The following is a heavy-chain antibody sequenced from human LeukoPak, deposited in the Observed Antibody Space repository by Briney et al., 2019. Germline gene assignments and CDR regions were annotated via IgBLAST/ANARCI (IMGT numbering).Heavy chain of an antibody. CDR3: ARDKTGGARLYYYFDY. Sequence: ASVKVSCKASGYTFTSYGISWVRQAPGQGLEWMGWISAYNGNTNYAQKLQGRVTMTTDTSTSTAYMELRSLRSDDTAVYYCARDKTGGARLYYYFDYWGQGTLVTVSS. J-gene: IGHJ4*02. CDR1: GYTFTSYG. CDR2: ISAYNGNT. D-gene: IGHD2-8*02. V-gene: IGHV1-18*01.